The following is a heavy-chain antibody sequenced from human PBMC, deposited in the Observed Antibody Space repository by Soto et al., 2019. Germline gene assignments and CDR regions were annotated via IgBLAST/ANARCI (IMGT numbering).Heavy chain of an antibody. V-gene: IGHV3-7*01. CDR1: GFTFSSYC. CDR3: ARDCSSTSCYLAKIFDY. D-gene: IGHD2-2*01. Sequence: GGSLRLSCAASGFTFSSYCMSWVRQAPGKGLEWVANIKQDGSEKYYVDSVKGRFTISRDNAKNSLYLQMNSLRAEDTAVYYCARDCSSTSCYLAKIFDYWGQGTLVTVSS. CDR2: IKQDGSEK. J-gene: IGHJ4*02.